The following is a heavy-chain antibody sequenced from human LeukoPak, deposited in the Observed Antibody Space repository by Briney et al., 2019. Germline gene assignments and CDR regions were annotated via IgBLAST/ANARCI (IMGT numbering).Heavy chain of an antibody. CDR3: ARDRGNSIVGSDFDS. V-gene: IGHV3-23*01. D-gene: IGHD1-26*01. Sequence: GGSLRLSCAASGFTFSSYAMSWVRQAPGKGLEWVSAISGSGGSTYYADSVKGRFTISRDNAKNSVYLQMNSLRAEDTAVYYCARDRGNSIVGSDFDSWGQGTLVTVSS. J-gene: IGHJ4*02. CDR2: ISGSGGST. CDR1: GFTFSSYA.